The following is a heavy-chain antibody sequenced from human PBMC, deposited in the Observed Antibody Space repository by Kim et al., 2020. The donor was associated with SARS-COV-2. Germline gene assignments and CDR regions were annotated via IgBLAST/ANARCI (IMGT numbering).Heavy chain of an antibody. V-gene: IGHV4-4*07. CDR3: ARDPGIKGITMVRGVISGMDV. CDR2: IYTSGST. CDR1: GGSISSYY. Sequence: SETLSLTCTVSGGSISSYYWSWIRQPAGKGLEWIGRIYTSGSTNYNPSLKSRVTMSVDTSKNQFSLQLSSVTAADTAVYYCARDPGIKGITMVRGVISGMDVWGQGTTVTVSS. D-gene: IGHD3-10*01. J-gene: IGHJ6*02.